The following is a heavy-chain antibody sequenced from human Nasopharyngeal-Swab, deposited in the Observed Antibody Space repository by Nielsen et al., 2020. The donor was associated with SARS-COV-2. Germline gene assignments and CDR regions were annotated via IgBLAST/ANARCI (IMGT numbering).Heavy chain of an antibody. J-gene: IGHJ5*02. CDR3: ARGFDP. Sequence: SETLSLTCTVSGDSISGSTYYGGWIRQHPGKGLEWIGYIYYSGSTYYNPSLKSRVTISVDTSKNQFSLKLSSVTAADTAVYYCARGFDPWGQGTLVTVSS. V-gene: IGHV4-31*03. CDR1: GDSISGSTYY. CDR2: IYYSGST.